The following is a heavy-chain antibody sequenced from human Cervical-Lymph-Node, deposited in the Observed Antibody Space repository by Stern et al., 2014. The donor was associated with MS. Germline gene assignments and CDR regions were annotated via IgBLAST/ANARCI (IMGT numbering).Heavy chain of an antibody. V-gene: IGHV3-15*01. Sequence: EVQLVESGGGLVEPGGSLRLSCAASGFIFSDAWIHCVRQAPGQGLEWVGRIKRKSNGGTTDFAAPVRGRFTISGDESKNTLYLQMNSLRIEDTGVYYCFTDDYGGSWGQGTLVTVSS. J-gene: IGHJ4*02. CDR1: GFIFSDAW. CDR3: FTDDYGGS. D-gene: IGHD4-17*01. CDR2: IKRKSNGGTT.